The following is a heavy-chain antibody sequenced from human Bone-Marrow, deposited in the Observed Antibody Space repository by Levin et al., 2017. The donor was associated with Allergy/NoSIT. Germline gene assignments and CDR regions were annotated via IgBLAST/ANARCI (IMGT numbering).Heavy chain of an antibody. V-gene: IGHV3-21*01. CDR1: GILFSSYD. Sequence: SCAASGILFSSYDMNWVRQAPGKGLEWVSSISAGGNYIYYADSVKGRFTISRDNAKNSLFLQMNSLMAEDTAVYYCASWAMYHYDRSAFDYFYYAMDVWGQGTTVTVSS. D-gene: IGHD3-22*01. J-gene: IGHJ6*02. CDR2: ISAGGNYI. CDR3: ASWAMYHYDRSAFDYFYYAMDV.